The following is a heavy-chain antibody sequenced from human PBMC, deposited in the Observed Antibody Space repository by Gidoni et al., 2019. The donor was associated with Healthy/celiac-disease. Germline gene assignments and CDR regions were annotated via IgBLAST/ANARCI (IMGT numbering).Heavy chain of an antibody. D-gene: IGHD3-3*01. CDR3: ARDADASEAQTGVDYDFWSGYYRPWFDP. CDR1: GFTFSSYS. V-gene: IGHV3-21*01. Sequence: EVQLVESGGGLVKPGGSLRLSCAASGFTFSSYSMTWVRQAPGKGLGWVSSISSISYIYYADSVKGRFTISRDNAKNSLYLQMNSLRAEDTAVYYCARDADASEAQTGVDYDFWSGYYRPWFDPWGQGTLVTVSS. CDR2: ISSISYI. J-gene: IGHJ5*02.